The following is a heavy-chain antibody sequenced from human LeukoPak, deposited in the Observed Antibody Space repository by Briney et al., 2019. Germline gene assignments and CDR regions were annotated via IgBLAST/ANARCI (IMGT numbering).Heavy chain of an antibody. CDR3: ARPSGADWCFDL. J-gene: IGHJ2*01. CDR2: IYYSGST. D-gene: IGHD2-15*01. CDR1: GGSISSYY. Sequence: SETLSLTCTVSGGSISSYYWSWIRQPPGKGLEWIGYIYYSGSTNYNPSLKSRVTISVDTSKNQFSLKLSSATAADTAVYYCARPSGADWCFDLWGRGTLVTVSS. V-gene: IGHV4-59*08.